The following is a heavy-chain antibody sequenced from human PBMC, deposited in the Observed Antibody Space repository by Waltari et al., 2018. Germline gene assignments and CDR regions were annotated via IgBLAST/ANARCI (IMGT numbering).Heavy chain of an antibody. Sequence: EVHLLESGGGLVQPGGSLRLSCTTPMFPFSNSALSWVRQAPGKGLEWVSAITGSGLTTYYADSVKGRFTVSRDNSRNTVFLQMNTLRGDDTAVYYCAKEWEDTAMVAYYFDSWGQGTLVTVSS. CDR2: ITGSGLTT. J-gene: IGHJ4*02. CDR3: AKEWEDTAMVAYYFDS. V-gene: IGHV3-23*01. CDR1: MFPFSNSA. D-gene: IGHD5-18*01.